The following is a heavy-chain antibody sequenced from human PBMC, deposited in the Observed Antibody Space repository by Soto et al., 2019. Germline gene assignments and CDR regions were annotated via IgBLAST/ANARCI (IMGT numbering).Heavy chain of an antibody. CDR3: ARDTPGVYCSGGSCYISYYCYGMDV. CDR1: GFTFSSYG. J-gene: IGHJ6*02. V-gene: IGHV3-33*01. CDR2: IWYDGSNK. D-gene: IGHD2-15*01. Sequence: QVQLVESGGGVVQPGRSLRLSCAASGFTFSSYGMHWVRQAPGKGLEWVAVIWYDGSNKYYADSVKGRFTISRDNSKNTLYLQMNSLRAEDTAVYYCARDTPGVYCSGGSCYISYYCYGMDVWGQGTTVTVSS.